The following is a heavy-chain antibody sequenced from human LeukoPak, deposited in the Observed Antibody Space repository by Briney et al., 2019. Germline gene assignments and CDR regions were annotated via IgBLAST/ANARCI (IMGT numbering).Heavy chain of an antibody. CDR2: INPNDGDT. Sequence: ASVKVSCKASGYTFTDYYMHWVRRAPGQGFEWMGWINPNDGDTNYAQKFQGRVTMTRDTSISTAHMEVSRLRSDDTAVYYCARANFLYCSSTTCLFDYWGQGTLVTVSS. J-gene: IGHJ4*02. CDR3: ARANFLYCSSTTCLFDY. D-gene: IGHD2-2*01. CDR1: GYTFTDYY. V-gene: IGHV1-2*02.